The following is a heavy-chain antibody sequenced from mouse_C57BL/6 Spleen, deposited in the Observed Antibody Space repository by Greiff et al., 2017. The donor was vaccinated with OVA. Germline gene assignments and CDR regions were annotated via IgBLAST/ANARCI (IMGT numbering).Heavy chain of an antibody. D-gene: IGHD1-1*01. J-gene: IGHJ4*01. CDR3: ARGAVVAPYYAMDY. V-gene: IGHV1-66*01. Sequence: VQLQQSGPELVKPGASVKLSCKASGYSFTSYYIHWVKQRPGQGLEWIGWINPGSGNTKYNEKFKGKATLTADKSSNTAYMQLSSLTYEESAVYNCARGAVVAPYYAMDYWGQGTSVTVSS. CDR2: INPGSGNT. CDR1: GYSFTSYY.